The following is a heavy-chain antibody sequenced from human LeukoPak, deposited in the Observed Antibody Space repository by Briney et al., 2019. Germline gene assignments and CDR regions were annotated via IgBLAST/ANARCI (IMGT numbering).Heavy chain of an antibody. D-gene: IGHD5-12*01. CDR1: GASIDSYY. V-gene: IGHV4-59*12. CDR3: ARDWVGIVATIRRGFDP. Sequence: SETLSLTCTISGASIDSYYWSWIRQPPGKGLEWIGYIYYSGTTNYNPSLKRRVTISVDTSKNQFSLKLSSVTAADTAVYYCARDWVGIVATIRRGFDPWGQGTLVTVSS. J-gene: IGHJ5*02. CDR2: IYYSGTT.